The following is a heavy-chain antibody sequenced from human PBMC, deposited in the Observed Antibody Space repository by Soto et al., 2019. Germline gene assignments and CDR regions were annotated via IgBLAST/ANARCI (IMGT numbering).Heavy chain of an antibody. CDR3: ARSSYYYDSISDASDI. D-gene: IGHD3-22*01. CDR2: IYHSGST. J-gene: IGHJ3*02. CDR1: GGSISSGGYS. Sequence: TLSLTCAFSGGSISSGGYSWSWIRQPPGKGLEWIGYIYHSGSTYYNPSLKSRVTISVDRSKNQFSLKLSSVTAADTAVYYYARSSYYYDSISDASDIWGQATMVNVS. V-gene: IGHV4-30-2*01.